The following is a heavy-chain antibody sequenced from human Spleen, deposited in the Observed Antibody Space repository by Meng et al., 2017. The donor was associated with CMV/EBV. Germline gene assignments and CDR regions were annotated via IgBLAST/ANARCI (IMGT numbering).Heavy chain of an antibody. J-gene: IGHJ4*02. CDR3: ARDLGVGAAGY. Sequence: SCKASGYTVGDYFLHWVRQAPGQRLEWVGWINPKSGVTNYAQKFQGRVTMTTDTSIRTVYMDLTSLTSDDTAIFYCARDLGVGAAGYWGQGTLVTVSS. CDR1: GYTVGDYF. D-gene: IGHD3-3*01. CDR2: INPKSGVT. V-gene: IGHV1-2*02.